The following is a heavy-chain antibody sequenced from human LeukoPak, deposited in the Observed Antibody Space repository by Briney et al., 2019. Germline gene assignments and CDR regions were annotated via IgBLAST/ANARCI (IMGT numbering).Heavy chain of an antibody. CDR1: GDSISSYY. CDR2: ISYSGST. V-gene: IGHV4-59*01. CDR3: AEGYNPYYFDY. Sequence: PSETLSLTCTVSGDSISSYYWSWIRRPPGKGMEWIGYISYSGSTNYNPSLKSRVTISVDTSKNHFSLKLSSVTAADTAVYYCAEGYNPYYFDYWGQGTLVTVSS. J-gene: IGHJ4*02. D-gene: IGHD1-14*01.